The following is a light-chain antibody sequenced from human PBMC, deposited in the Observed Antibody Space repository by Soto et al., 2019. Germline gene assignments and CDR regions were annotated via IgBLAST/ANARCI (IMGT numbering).Light chain of an antibody. CDR1: SSNIGNNG. V-gene: IGLV1-36*01. CDR3: EAWDDSLNGPV. J-gene: IGLJ2*01. CDR2: SDD. Sequence: QSVLTQPPSVSEAPRQRVTISCSGSSSNIGNNGVNWYQQLPGKAPKVLIYSDDLLPSGVSDRFSGSKSGTSASLAISGLQSEDEADYYCEAWDDSLNGPVFGGGTKVTV.